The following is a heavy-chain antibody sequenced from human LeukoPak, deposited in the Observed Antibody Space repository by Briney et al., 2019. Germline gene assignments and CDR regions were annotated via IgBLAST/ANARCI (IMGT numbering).Heavy chain of an antibody. CDR3: ARAVVVTAYDF. CDR1: GGSFSGYY. V-gene: IGHV4-34*01. J-gene: IGHJ4*02. CDR2: INHSGST. D-gene: IGHD2-21*02. Sequence: PSETLSLTCAVYGGSFSGYYWSWIRQPPGKGLEWIGEINHSGSTNYSPSLKSRVTISVDTSKNQFSLKLSSVTAADTAVYYCARAVVVTAYDFWGQGTLVTVSS.